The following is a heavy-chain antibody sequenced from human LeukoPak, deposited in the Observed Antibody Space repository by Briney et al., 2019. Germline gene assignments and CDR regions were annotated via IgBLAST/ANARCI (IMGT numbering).Heavy chain of an antibody. D-gene: IGHD3-22*01. V-gene: IGHV1-18*01. CDR1: GYTFTSYG. CDR2: ISAYNGNT. CDR3: ARGREWNYYDSSGPRSCFDY. Sequence: GASVKVSFKSSGYTFTSYGISWVRQAPGQGLEWMGLISAYNGNTNYAQKLQGRVTMTTDTSTRTAYMELRSLRYDDTAVYYCARGREWNYYDSSGPRSCFDYWGQGTLVTVSS. J-gene: IGHJ4*02.